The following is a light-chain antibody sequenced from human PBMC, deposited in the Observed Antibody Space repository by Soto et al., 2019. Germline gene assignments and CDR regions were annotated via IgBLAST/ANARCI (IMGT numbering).Light chain of an antibody. CDR2: DAS. CDR3: QQYKTYPYT. CDR1: QTITTR. Sequence: GDRVTVTCRASQTITTRLAWHQQRPGKAPDLLIYDASSLQSGVPSRFSGSGSGTEFTLTICSLQPDDFATYYCQQYKTYPYTFGQGTKVDIK. J-gene: IGKJ2*01. V-gene: IGKV1-5*01.